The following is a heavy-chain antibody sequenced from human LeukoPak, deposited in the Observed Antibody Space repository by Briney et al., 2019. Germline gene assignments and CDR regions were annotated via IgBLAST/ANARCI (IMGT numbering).Heavy chain of an antibody. CDR2: IYPGDSDT. CDR1: GYTFTSYW. D-gene: IGHD2-2*01. Sequence: GESLKISCKGFGYTFTSYWIGWVRQMPGKGLEWMGTIYPGDSDTRYSPSFQGQVTISADKSISTAYLQWSSLKASDTAMYYCARCYCSSTSCYAPFDAFDIWGQGTMVTVSS. V-gene: IGHV5-51*01. CDR3: ARCYCSSTSCYAPFDAFDI. J-gene: IGHJ3*02.